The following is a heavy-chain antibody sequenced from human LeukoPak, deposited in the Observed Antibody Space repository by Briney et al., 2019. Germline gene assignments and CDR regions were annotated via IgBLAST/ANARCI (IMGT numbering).Heavy chain of an antibody. CDR3: ARIRGPVGSNWFRTTGYFDF. D-gene: IGHD1-1*01. J-gene: IGHJ4*02. Sequence: SGPTLVNPTQTLTLTCTLSGFSFNHILMSVAWVRQPPGKALEWLARIDYDDDTVYNASLKTRLAISKDPSNTQVVLKMTNMDPVDTATYYCARIRGPVGSNWFRTTGYFDFWGQESLVTVSS. V-gene: IGHV2-70*17. CDR2: IDYDDDT. CDR1: GFSFNHILMS.